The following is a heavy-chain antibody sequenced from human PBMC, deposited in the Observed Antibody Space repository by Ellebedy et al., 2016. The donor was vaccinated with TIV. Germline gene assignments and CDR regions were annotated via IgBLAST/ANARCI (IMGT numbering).Heavy chain of an antibody. J-gene: IGHJ6*03. D-gene: IGHD1-7*01. CDR2: INPNSGGT. CDR3: ATRSPSTGTTYYYYYMDV. Sequence: ASVKVSXXASGGTFSSYDINWVRQAPGQGLEWMGWINPNSGGTNFAQKFQGRVTMTRNTSISTAYMELSSLRSEDTAVYYCATRSPSTGTTYYYYYMDVWGKGTTVTVSS. CDR1: GGTFSSYD. V-gene: IGHV1-8*02.